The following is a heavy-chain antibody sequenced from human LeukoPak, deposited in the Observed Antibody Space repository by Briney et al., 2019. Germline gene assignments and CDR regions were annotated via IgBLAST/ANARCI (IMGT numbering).Heavy chain of an antibody. V-gene: IGHV4-38-2*02. CDR2: IYHSGST. CDR1: GYSISSGYY. CDR3: ARGRANIVVVVAATRGNWFDP. J-gene: IGHJ5*02. Sequence: ASETLSLTCTVSGYSISSGYYWGWIRQPPGKGLEWIGSIYHSGSTYYNPSLKSRVTISVDTSKNQFSLKLSSVTAADTAVYYCARGRANIVVVVAATRGNWFDPWGQGTLVTVSS. D-gene: IGHD2-15*01.